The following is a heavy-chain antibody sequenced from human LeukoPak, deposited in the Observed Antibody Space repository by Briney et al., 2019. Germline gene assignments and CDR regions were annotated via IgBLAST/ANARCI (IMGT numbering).Heavy chain of an antibody. V-gene: IGHV4-59*01. CDR3: ARDRRESTKPNDAFDI. Sequence: PSETPSLTCSVSGGAISSYYWSWIRQPPGKGREWIGYIYYSGSTNYNPSLESRVTISIDTSKKQLSLKLRSVTAADTAVYYCARDRRESTKPNDAFDISDQGTMVTASS. J-gene: IGHJ3*02. CDR1: GGAISSYY. D-gene: IGHD1-1*01. CDR2: IYYSGST.